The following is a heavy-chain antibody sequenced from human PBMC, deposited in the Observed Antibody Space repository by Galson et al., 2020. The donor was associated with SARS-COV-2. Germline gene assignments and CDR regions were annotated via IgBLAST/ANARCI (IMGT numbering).Heavy chain of an antibody. V-gene: IGHV3-13*01. CDR3: ASGNQLLSRVFYYYYYMDV. Sequence: GSLILSFAASGFPFSSYAMHLGLQATGKGLDSVSAIGSAGYTYYPRSVNGRFTISRENAKNSVYLKMNSLRSGNTAVYYCASGNQLLSRVFYYYYYMDVWGKGTTVNVSS. D-gene: IGHD2-2*01. J-gene: IGHJ6*03. CDR2: IGSAGYT. CDR1: GFPFSSYA.